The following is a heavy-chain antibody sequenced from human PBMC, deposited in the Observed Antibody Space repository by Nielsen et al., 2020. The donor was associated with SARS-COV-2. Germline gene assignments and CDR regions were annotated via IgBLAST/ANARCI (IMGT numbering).Heavy chain of an antibody. CDR3: ARGFDP. CDR2: IYHTGST. J-gene: IGHJ5*02. CDR1: GGSVSSNNW. Sequence: SETLSLTCAVSGGSVSSNNWWIWVRQPPGKGLEWIGEIYHTGSTNYNPSLKGRVTISVDMSENHFSLKLTSVTAADTAVYYCARGFDPWGQGTLVTVSS. V-gene: IGHV4-4*02.